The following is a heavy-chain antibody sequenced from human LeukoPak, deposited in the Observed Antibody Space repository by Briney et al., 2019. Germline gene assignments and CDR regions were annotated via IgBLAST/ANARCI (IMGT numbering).Heavy chain of an antibody. D-gene: IGHD3-9*01. J-gene: IGHJ5*02. CDR1: GGCFSGYY. CDR3: ARGGAGLRYFGWLSSWFDP. V-gene: IGHV4-34*01. Sequence: SQTLSLTCAVYGGCFSGYYRSWIRERPGKGLGWIGEINHSVSTNYNPSLKSRVTISVDTSKNQFSLKLSSVTAADTYVYYCARGGAGLRYFGWLSSWFDPWGQGTLVTVSS. CDR2: INHSVST.